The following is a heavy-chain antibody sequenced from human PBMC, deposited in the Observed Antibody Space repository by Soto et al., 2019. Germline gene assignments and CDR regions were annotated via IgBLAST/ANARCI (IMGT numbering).Heavy chain of an antibody. Sequence: SETLSLTCSVSGGSIVSSSYYWGWIRQPPGKGLEWIGSIYYSGSTYYNPSLKSRLTISVDMSNNHISLKLNSVTAADTAVYYCAIVVDPRSHYSGMDVWGQGTTVTVSS. D-gene: IGHD4-17*01. CDR1: GGSIVSSSYY. CDR2: IYYSGST. J-gene: IGHJ6*02. CDR3: AIVVDPRSHYSGMDV. V-gene: IGHV4-39*02.